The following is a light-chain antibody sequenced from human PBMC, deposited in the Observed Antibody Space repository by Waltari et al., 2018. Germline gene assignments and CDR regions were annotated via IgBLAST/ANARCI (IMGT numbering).Light chain of an antibody. V-gene: IGLV3-1*01. J-gene: IGLJ2*01. CDR1: TMGDKY. Sequence: SYELTQPPSVSVSPGQTASITCSGDTMGDKYVCWYQPKPGQSPLLIIYEDKKRPSGSPERFSGSNSGNTATLTISETQAMDEADYYCQAWDSLMIFGGGTKLTVL. CDR3: QAWDSLMI. CDR2: EDK.